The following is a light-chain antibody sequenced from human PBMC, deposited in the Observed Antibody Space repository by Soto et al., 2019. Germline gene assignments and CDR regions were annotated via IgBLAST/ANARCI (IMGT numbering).Light chain of an antibody. CDR2: DDS. V-gene: IGLV3-21*02. Sequence: SYELTQPPSVSVAPGQPARISCGGNNIESKSVHWYQQRPGQAPVLVVYDDSDRPSGIPGRFSGSNSGNTATLTISSVDAGDEADYYCQAWDSGTDHCVFGGGTKLTVL. CDR3: QAWDSGTDHCV. CDR1: NIESKS. J-gene: IGLJ3*02.